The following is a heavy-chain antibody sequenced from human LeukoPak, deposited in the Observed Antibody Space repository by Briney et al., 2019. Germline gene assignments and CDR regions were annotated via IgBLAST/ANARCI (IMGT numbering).Heavy chain of an antibody. CDR1: GGSMSSYY. V-gene: IGHV4-4*07. J-gene: IGHJ2*01. CDR3: ARAGYSSGWTHWYFDL. CDR2: IYTSGIT. Sequence: SETLSLTCTVSGGSMSSYYWSWIRQPAGKGLEWIGRIYTSGITNYNPSLKSRVTMSVDTSKNQFSLNLSSVTAADTAVYYRARAGYSSGWTHWYFDLWGRGTLVTVSS. D-gene: IGHD6-19*01.